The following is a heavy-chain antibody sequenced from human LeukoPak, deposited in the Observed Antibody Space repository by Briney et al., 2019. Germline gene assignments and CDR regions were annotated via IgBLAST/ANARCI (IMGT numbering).Heavy chain of an antibody. CDR2: ISGSGGST. Sequence: GGSLRLSCAASAFTFSNYAMTWVRQAPGKGLEWVSTISGSGGSTYYADSVKGRFTISRDNSKNTLYLQMNSLRAEDTAVYYCAKVRGYSYVYPFDYWGQGTLVTVSS. V-gene: IGHV3-23*01. J-gene: IGHJ4*02. D-gene: IGHD5-18*01. CDR1: AFTFSNYA. CDR3: AKVRGYSYVYPFDY.